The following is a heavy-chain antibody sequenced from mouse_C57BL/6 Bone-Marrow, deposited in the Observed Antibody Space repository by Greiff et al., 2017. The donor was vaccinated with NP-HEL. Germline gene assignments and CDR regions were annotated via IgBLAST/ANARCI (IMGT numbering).Heavy chain of an antibody. V-gene: IGHV2-9-1*01. Sequence: VRLVESGPGLVAHAQSLSSTGKVAGLSGKREARRGGGKAQGKGGEGLGVIWTGGGTNYNSALKSRLSISKDNSKSQVFLKMNSLQTDDTARYYCARMAYGLDYWGQGTTLTVSS. J-gene: IGHJ2*01. D-gene: IGHD1-1*02. CDR3: ARMAYGLDY. CDR2: IWTGGGT. CDR1: GLSGKREA.